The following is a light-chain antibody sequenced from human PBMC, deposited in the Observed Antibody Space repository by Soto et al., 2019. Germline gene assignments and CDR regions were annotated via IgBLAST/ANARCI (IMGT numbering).Light chain of an antibody. CDR2: DES. CDR1: QSVGTY. J-gene: IGKJ5*01. Sequence: PGERATLPCRASQSVGTYLAWYHQKPGQSPRLLMFDESNRATGIPDRFSGSGSGTDLTLTISRLEPEDFGVYYCQNRSICPVSCGQGTRLEIK. V-gene: IGKV3-11*01. CDR3: QNRSICPVS.